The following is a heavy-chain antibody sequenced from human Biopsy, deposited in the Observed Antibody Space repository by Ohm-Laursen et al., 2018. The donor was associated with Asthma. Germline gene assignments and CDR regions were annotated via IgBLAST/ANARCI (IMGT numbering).Heavy chain of an antibody. J-gene: IGHJ4*02. CDR1: GGSITSSSYY. CDR3: VRHQYSSSWSTFDY. D-gene: IGHD3-22*01. Sequence: SETLSLTCTVSGGSITSSSYYWGWIRQPPGKGMEWIGSMYHGGSPYYHPSLKSRPTISVDTSKNQLSLRMSSVTAADTAVYFCVRHQYSSSWSTFDYWGQGALVTVSS. CDR2: MYHGGSP. V-gene: IGHV4-39*01.